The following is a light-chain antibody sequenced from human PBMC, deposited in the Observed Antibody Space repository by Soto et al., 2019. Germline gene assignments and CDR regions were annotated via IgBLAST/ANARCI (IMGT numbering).Light chain of an antibody. CDR3: RQRSNWPGT. V-gene: IGKV3-11*01. CDR2: DAS. Sequence: EIVLTQSPATLSLSPGERATLSCRASQSVSSYLAWYQQKPGQAPRLLIYDASNRATGIPARFSGSGSGTDFTLTFGSLEPEDFAVYYCRQRSNWPGTFGQGTRVDIK. J-gene: IGKJ1*01. CDR1: QSVSSY.